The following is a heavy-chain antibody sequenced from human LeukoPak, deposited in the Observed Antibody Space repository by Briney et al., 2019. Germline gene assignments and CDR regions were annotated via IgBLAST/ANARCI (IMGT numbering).Heavy chain of an antibody. CDR2: TYYRSKWYN. CDR1: GDSVSSNSAA. CDR3: ARDRYGDIDLDY. V-gene: IGHV6-1*01. D-gene: IGHD4-17*01. Sequence: SQTLSLTCAISGDSVSSNSAAWSWIRQSPSRGLEWLGRTYYRSKWYNDYAVSVKGRISISPDASKNQFSLQLNSVTPEDTAVYYCARDRYGDIDLDYWGQGTLVTVSS. J-gene: IGHJ4*02.